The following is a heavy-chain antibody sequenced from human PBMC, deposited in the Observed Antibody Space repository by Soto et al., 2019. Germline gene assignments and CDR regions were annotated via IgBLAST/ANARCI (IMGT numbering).Heavy chain of an antibody. CDR1: GGSISSGGYY. V-gene: IGHV4-31*03. J-gene: IGHJ5*02. Sequence: QVQLQESGPGLVKPSQTLSLTCTVSGGSISSGGYYWSWIRQHPGKGLEWIGYIYYSGSTYYNPSLKSRVTITVDTSKNQSSLKQSSMTAADTAVYYCARVFSDSSSFFDPWGQGTLVTVSS. D-gene: IGHD6-13*01. CDR2: IYYSGST. CDR3: ARVFSDSSSFFDP.